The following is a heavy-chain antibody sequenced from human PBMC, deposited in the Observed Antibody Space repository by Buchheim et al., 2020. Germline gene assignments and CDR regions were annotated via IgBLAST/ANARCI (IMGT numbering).Heavy chain of an antibody. CDR1: GFTFSSYE. J-gene: IGHJ4*02. CDR3: AGGPHIVVVPAANFDY. V-gene: IGHV3-48*03. Sequence: VQLVESGGGLVQPGGSLRLSCAASGFTFSSYEMNWVRQAPGKGLEWVSYISSSGSTIYYADSVKGRFTISRDNAKNSLYLQMNSLRAEDTAVYYCAGGPHIVVVPAANFDYWGQGTL. CDR2: ISSSGSTI. D-gene: IGHD2-2*01.